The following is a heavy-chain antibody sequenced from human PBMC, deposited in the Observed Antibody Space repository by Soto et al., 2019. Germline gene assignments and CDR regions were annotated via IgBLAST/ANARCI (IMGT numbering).Heavy chain of an antibody. CDR1: GYSVVSYW. V-gene: IGHV5-51*01. CDR2: IYPGDSDT. D-gene: IGHD5-18*01. J-gene: IGHJ4*02. Sequence: LGESLKISCKGSGYSVVSYWIAWVRQMPGKGLEWMGSIYPGDSDTTYSPSIQGQVTISADKSSTTVYLQWNTLKASDTAMYYCAKTDGYEVEYWGQGTQVTVSS. CDR3: AKTDGYEVEY.